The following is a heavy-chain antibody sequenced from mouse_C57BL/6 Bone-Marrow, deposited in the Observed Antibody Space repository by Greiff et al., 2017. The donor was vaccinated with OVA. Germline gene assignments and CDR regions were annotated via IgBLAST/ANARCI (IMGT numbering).Heavy chain of an antibody. V-gene: IGHV5-16*01. CDR3: ARGDYDYPFAY. Sequence: EVKLVESEGGLVQPGSSMKLSCTASGFTFSDYYMAWVRQVPEKGLEWVANINYDGSSTYYLDSLKSRFIISRDNAKNILYLQMSSLKSEDTATYYCARGDYDYPFAYWGQGTLVTVSA. D-gene: IGHD2-4*01. CDR2: INYDGSST. J-gene: IGHJ3*01. CDR1: GFTFSDYY.